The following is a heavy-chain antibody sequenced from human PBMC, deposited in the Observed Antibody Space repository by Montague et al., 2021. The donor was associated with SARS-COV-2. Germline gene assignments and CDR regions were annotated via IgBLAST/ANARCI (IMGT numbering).Heavy chain of an antibody. J-gene: IGHJ3*02. CDR2: IYHSGGT. V-gene: IGHV4-39*01. CDR1: GGSISSDSFY. D-gene: IGHD3-10*01. CDR3: ARRPGTFGAAFDI. Sequence: SETLSLTCTVSGGSISSDSFYWGWLRQPPGKGLEWIGLIYHSGGTYNGPSLKRRFSISVDTSKNQFSLKVTSVTAADMAVYYCARRPGTFGAAFDIWGLGTMVTVSS.